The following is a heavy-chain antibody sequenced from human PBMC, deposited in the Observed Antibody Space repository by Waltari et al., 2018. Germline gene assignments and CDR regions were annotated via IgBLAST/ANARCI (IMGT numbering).Heavy chain of an antibody. Sequence: QVQLQESGPGLVKPSQTLSLTCTVSGGSISSGSYYWSWIRQPAGKGLEWIGRIYTSGSTHYNPSLKSRVTISVDTSKNQFSLKLSSVTAADTAVYYCARAPLRDFWSGYAFDIWGQGTMVTVSS. V-gene: IGHV4-61*02. CDR1: GGSISSGSYY. CDR2: IYTSGST. J-gene: IGHJ3*02. D-gene: IGHD3-3*01. CDR3: ARAPLRDFWSGYAFDI.